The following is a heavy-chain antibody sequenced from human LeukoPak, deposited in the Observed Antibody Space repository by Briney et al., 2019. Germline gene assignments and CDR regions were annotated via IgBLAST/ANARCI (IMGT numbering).Heavy chain of an antibody. CDR1: GYTFTSYD. D-gene: IGHD3-3*01. J-gene: IGHJ6*03. V-gene: IGHV1-8*01. Sequence: EASVKVSCKASGYTFTSYDINWVRQATGQGLEWMGWMNPNSGNTGYAQKFQGRVTMTRNTSISTAYMELSSLRSEDTAVYYCATVADPYDSWSGYYPGRFYYYYYMDVWGKGTTVTVSS. CDR3: ATVADPYDSWSGYYPGRFYYYYYMDV. CDR2: MNPNSGNT.